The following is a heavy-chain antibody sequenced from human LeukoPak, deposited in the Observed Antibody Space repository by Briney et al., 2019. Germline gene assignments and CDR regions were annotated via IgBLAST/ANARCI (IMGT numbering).Heavy chain of an antibody. CDR1: GYTFTSYG. CDR3: ARDVNGRYYDYVRGSYRYRYFDY. CDR2: ISAYNGNT. J-gene: IGHJ4*02. D-gene: IGHD3-16*02. V-gene: IGHV1-18*01. Sequence: ASVKVSCKASGYTFTSYGISWVRQAPGQGLEWMGWISAYNGNTNYAQKLQGRVTMTTDTSTSTAYMELRSLRSDDTAVYYCARDVNGRYYDYVRGSYRYRYFDYWGQGTLVTVSS.